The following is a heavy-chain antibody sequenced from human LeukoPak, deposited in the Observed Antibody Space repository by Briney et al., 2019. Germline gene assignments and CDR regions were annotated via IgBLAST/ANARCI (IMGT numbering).Heavy chain of an antibody. CDR2: ISSSSSYI. D-gene: IGHD5-12*01. V-gene: IGHV3-21*01. CDR3: ARGKYSGYDLYYYYYYGMDV. CDR1: GFTFSSYS. Sequence: NSGGSLRLSCAASGFTFSSYSMNWVRQAPGKGLEWVSSISSSSSYIYYADSVKGRFTISRDNAKNSLYLQMNSLRAEDTAVYYCARGKYSGYDLYYYYYYGMDVWGQGTTVTVSS. J-gene: IGHJ6*02.